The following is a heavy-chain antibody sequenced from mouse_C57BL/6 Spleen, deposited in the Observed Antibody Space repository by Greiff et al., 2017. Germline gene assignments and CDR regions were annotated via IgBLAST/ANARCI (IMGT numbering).Heavy chain of an antibody. CDR1: GYTFTDYY. D-gene: IGHD4-1*01. J-gene: IGHJ2*01. Sequence: VQLQQSGPVLVKPGASVKMSCKASGYTFTDYYMNWVKQSHGKSLEWIGVINPYNGGTSYNQKFKGKATLTVDKSSSTAYMELNSLTSEDSAVYYCARRAGTYYFDYWGQGTTLTVSS. CDR2: INPYNGGT. V-gene: IGHV1-19*01. CDR3: ARRAGTYYFDY.